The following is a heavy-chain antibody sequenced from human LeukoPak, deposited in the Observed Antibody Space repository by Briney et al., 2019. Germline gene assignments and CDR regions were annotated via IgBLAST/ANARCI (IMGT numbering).Heavy chain of an antibody. CDR2: ISSSGSTI. CDR1: GFTFSSYE. CDR3: ARDLGITMVRGVMNY. V-gene: IGHV3-48*03. J-gene: IGHJ4*02. D-gene: IGHD3-10*01. Sequence: PGGSLRLSCAASGFTFSSYEMNWVRQAPGKGLEWVSYISSSGSTIYYADSVKGRFTISRDNSKNTLYLQMNSLRAEDTAVYYCARDLGITMVRGVMNYWGQGTLVTVSS.